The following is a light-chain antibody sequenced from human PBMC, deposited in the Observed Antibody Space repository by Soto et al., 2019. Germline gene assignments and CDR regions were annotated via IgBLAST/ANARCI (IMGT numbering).Light chain of an antibody. CDR1: SSNVGGYNS. J-gene: IGLJ2*01. CDR2: DVS. Sequence: QSVLTQPASVSGSPGQSITISCTGTSSNVGGYNSVSWYQQRPGKAPKLMIYDVSDRPSGVSNRFSGSKSGNTASLTISGLQAEDEADYYCSSYTSSSNTPVVFGGGTKVTVL. CDR3: SSYTSSSNTPVV. V-gene: IGLV2-14*01.